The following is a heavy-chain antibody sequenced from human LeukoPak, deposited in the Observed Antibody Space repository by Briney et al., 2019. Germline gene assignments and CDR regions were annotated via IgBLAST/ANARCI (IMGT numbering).Heavy chain of an antibody. Sequence: GGSLRLSCAASGFTFSSSWMSWVRQAPGKGLEWVANISPDGSETNYVDSVKGRFTISRDNAKNSLYLQMNSLRAEDTAVYYCARPRVPDSWGQGTLSSSPQ. J-gene: IGHJ4*02. CDR2: ISPDGSET. CDR3: ARPRVPDS. V-gene: IGHV3-7*01. CDR1: GFTFSSSW.